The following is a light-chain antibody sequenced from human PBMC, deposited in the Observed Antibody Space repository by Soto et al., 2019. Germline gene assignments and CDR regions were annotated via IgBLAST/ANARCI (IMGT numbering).Light chain of an antibody. V-gene: IGLV2-14*03. Sequence: QSVLTQPASVSGSPGQSITISCTGTSSDVGGYNYVSWYQQHPGKAPKLMIYDVSNRHSGVSYRFSGSKSGNTASMTISGLQAEDEADYYCSSYTSSSTLFGGGTKVTVL. CDR1: SSDVGGYNY. CDR3: SSYTSSSTL. CDR2: DVS. J-gene: IGLJ2*01.